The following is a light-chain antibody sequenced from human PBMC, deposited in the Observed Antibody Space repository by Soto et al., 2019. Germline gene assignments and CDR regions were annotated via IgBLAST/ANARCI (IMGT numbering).Light chain of an antibody. J-gene: IGKJ2*01. V-gene: IGKV3-20*01. CDR3: QQYGSSSYT. CDR2: GAS. Sequence: EIVLTQSPGTLSLSPGERATLSCRASQSVSSTYLAWYQQHPGQAPRLLIYGASSRATGIPDRFSGSGAGTDFTLNISRLEPEDFAVYFCQQYGSSSYTFGQGTKLEIK. CDR1: QSVSSTY.